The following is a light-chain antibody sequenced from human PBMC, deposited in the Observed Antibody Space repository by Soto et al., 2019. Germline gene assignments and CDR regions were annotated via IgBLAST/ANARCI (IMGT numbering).Light chain of an antibody. V-gene: IGKV1-27*01. J-gene: IGKJ1*01. Sequence: DIQMTQSPSSLSASVGDRVTITCRASQGISNYLAWYQQKPGKVPKLLIYAASTLQSGVPSRFSGRGSGTDFTPTISSLQPEDVATYYCQKYNSAPPGTFGQGTKVEIK. CDR2: AAS. CDR1: QGISNY. CDR3: QKYNSAPPGT.